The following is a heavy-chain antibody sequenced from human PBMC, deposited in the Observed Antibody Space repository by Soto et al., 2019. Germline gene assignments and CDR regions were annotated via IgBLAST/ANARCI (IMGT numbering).Heavy chain of an antibody. J-gene: IGHJ6*03. Sequence: QVQLVQSGAEVKKPGASVKVSCKASGYTFTSYDINWVRQATGQGLEWMGWMNPNSGNTGYAQKFQGRVTMTRNTSISTAYMELSSRRSEDTAVYYCARGQGSSSWSYYYYMDVWGKGTTVTVSS. CDR1: GYTFTSYD. D-gene: IGHD6-13*01. CDR2: MNPNSGNT. V-gene: IGHV1-8*01. CDR3: ARGQGSSSWSYYYYMDV.